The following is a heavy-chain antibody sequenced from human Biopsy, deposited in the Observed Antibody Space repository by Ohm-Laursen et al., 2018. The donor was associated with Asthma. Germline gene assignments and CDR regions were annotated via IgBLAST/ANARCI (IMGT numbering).Heavy chain of an antibody. V-gene: IGHV3-30*03. CDR1: GFTFSDYD. J-gene: IGHJ3*02. D-gene: IGHD1-1*01. Sequence: SLRLSCAASGFTFSDYDMHWVRQAPGKGLEWVALISFDGSTKYFADSVKGRFTMARDNSKNTLDLQMNSLREEDTAVYYCVRDGTDDAFDIWGQGTVVSVSS. CDR2: ISFDGSTK. CDR3: VRDGTDDAFDI.